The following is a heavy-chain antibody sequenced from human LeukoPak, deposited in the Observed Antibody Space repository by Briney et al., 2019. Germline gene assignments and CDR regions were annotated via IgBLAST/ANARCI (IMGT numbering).Heavy chain of an antibody. CDR2: INPNSGGT. D-gene: IGHD2-2*01. J-gene: IGHJ6*02. CDR1: GYTFTGYY. Sequence: ASVKVSCKASGYTFTGYYMHWVRQAHGQGLEWMGWINPNSGGTNYAQKFQGWVTMTRDTSISTAYMELSRLRSDDTAVYYCARDSRVPAAKGGMYYYYGMDVWGQGTTGTVSS. CDR3: ARDSRVPAAKGGMYYYYGMDV. V-gene: IGHV1-2*04.